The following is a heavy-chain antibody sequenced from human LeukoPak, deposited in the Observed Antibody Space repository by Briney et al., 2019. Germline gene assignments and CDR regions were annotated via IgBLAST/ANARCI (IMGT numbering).Heavy chain of an antibody. V-gene: IGHV3-74*01. D-gene: IGHD6-13*01. CDR2: INSDGSST. CDR3: AREFSATHDY. Sequence: GGSLRLSCATSGSTFSFYWMHWVRQAPGKGLVWVSRINSDGSSTNYADSVMGRFTISRDSAKHTVYLQMNSLRAEDTAVYYCAREFSATHDYWGQGTLVTVSS. CDR1: GSTFSFYW. J-gene: IGHJ4*02.